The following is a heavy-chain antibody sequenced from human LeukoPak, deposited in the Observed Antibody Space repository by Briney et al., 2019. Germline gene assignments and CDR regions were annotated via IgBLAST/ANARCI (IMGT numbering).Heavy chain of an antibody. CDR1: GGSISSRSYY. J-gene: IGHJ4*02. V-gene: IGHV4-39*07. D-gene: IGHD3-22*01. Sequence: SETLSLTCTVSGGSISSRSYYWGWIRQPPGKGLEWIGSIYYSGSTYYNPSLKSRVTISVDTSKNQFSLKLSSVTAADTAVYYCARGGTYYYDSSGYIPFDYWGQGTLVTVSS. CDR3: ARGGTYYYDSSGYIPFDY. CDR2: IYYSGST.